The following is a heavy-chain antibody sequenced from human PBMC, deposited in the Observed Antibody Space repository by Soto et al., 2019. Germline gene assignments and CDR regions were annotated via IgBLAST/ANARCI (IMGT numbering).Heavy chain of an antibody. CDR3: ARDPYSSSHGSGRGGYGMDV. J-gene: IGHJ6*02. D-gene: IGHD6-13*01. V-gene: IGHV4-59*01. Sequence: PSETPSLTCSVSGGSISSNYWSWIRQPPGKGLEWIGYIYYSGSTNYNPSLKSRVTISADTSKNQFSLKLSTVTAADTAVYYCARDPYSSSHGSGRGGYGMDVWGQGTTVTVSS. CDR2: IYYSGST. CDR1: GGSISSNY.